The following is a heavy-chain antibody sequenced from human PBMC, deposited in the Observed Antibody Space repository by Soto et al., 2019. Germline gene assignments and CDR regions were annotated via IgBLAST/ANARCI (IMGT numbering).Heavy chain of an antibody. V-gene: IGHV4-34*01. J-gene: IGHJ4*02. CDR3: ARRRPRAYYYDSSGYYLDY. Sequence: SETLSLTCAVYGGSFSGYYWSWIRQPPGKGLEWIGEINHSGSTNYNPSLKSRVTISVDTSKNQFSLKLSSVTAADTAVYYCARRRPRAYYYDSSGYYLDYWGQGTLVTVSS. D-gene: IGHD3-22*01. CDR1: GGSFSGYY. CDR2: INHSGST.